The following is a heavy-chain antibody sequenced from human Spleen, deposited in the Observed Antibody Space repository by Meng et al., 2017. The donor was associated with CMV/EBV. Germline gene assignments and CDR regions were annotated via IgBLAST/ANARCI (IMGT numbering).Heavy chain of an antibody. CDR3: AKILAATPVSYFDS. J-gene: IGHJ4*02. CDR2: IRYDGSDK. CDR1: GFSFSTYG. Sequence: GGSLRPSCVASGFSFSTYGMHWVRQAPGKGLEWVAFIRYDGSDKFFADSVKGRFTISRDNSKNTLYLQMNSLRADDTAVYYCAKILAATPVSYFDSWGQGTLVTVSS. V-gene: IGHV3-30*02. D-gene: IGHD6-6*01.